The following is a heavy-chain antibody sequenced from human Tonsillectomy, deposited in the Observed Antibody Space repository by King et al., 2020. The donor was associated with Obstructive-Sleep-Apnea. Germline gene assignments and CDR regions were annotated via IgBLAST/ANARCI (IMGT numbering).Heavy chain of an antibody. Sequence: LQLQESGPGLVKPSETLSLTCTVSGGSISSSNYYWGWIRQPPGKGLEWIGNIDYSGSTYYNPSLKSRVTISVDTSKNQFSLKLSSVTAADTAVYYCARAFSYYHSSGYYSGYAFDIWGQGTMVTVSS. D-gene: IGHD3-22*01. V-gene: IGHV4-39*07. CDR3: ARAFSYYHSSGYYSGYAFDI. CDR2: IDYSGST. J-gene: IGHJ3*02. CDR1: GGSISSSNYY.